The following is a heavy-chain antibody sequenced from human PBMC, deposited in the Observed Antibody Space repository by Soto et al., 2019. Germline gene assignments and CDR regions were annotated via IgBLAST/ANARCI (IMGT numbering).Heavy chain of an antibody. Sequence: QVQLVESGGGVVQPGRSLRLSCAASGFTFSSYGMHWVRQAPGKGLEWLAVISYDGSNKYYADSVKCRFTISRDNSKNTLYLQMYSLRAEDTAVYYCAKDPGGGYSGSYTLSDYWGQGSLVTVSS. CDR1: GFTFSSYG. CDR3: AKDPGGGYSGSYTLSDY. CDR2: ISYDGSNK. V-gene: IGHV3-30*18. J-gene: IGHJ4*02. D-gene: IGHD1-26*01.